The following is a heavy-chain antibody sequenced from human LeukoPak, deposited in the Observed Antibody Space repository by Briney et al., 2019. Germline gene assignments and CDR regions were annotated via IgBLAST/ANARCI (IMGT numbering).Heavy chain of an antibody. Sequence: SQTLSLTCTVSGGSISSGSYYWSWIRQPAGKGLEWIGHIYTSGSTNYNPSLKSRVTISVDTSKNQFSLKLSSVTAADTAVYYCARDLRKVGATDYWGQGTLVTVSS. J-gene: IGHJ4*02. CDR2: IYTSGST. D-gene: IGHD1-26*01. V-gene: IGHV4-61*09. CDR1: GGSISSGSYY. CDR3: ARDLRKVGATDY.